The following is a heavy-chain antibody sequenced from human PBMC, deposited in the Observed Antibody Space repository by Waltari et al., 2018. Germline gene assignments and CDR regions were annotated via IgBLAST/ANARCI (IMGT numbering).Heavy chain of an antibody. V-gene: IGHV4-31*03. Sequence: QVQLQESGPGLVKASQTLSLTCTVSGDSISSGDYYWSWIRQHPGKGLEWIGYIYHIGNTYYNPSLKSRVTISLDRSKNQFSLKLNSVTAADTAVYYCARYGIAAAGFDYWGQGTLVTVSS. CDR3: ARYGIAAAGFDY. J-gene: IGHJ4*02. CDR2: IYHIGNT. D-gene: IGHD6-13*01. CDR1: GDSISSGDYY.